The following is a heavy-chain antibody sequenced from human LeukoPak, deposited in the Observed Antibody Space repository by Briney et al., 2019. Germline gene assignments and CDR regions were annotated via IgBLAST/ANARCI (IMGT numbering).Heavy chain of an antibody. D-gene: IGHD3-3*01. CDR2: KNQDGSER. J-gene: IGHJ4*02. CDR1: GFTFSNYW. CDR3: ARDGGYDFWSGYYQDY. V-gene: IGHV3-7*01. Sequence: PGGSLRLSCAASGFTFSNYWMIWVRQAPGKGLEWVANKNQDGSERYYVDSVKGRFTISRDNAKNSLYLQMNSLRAEDTAVYYCARDGGYDFWSGYYQDYWGQGTLVTVSS.